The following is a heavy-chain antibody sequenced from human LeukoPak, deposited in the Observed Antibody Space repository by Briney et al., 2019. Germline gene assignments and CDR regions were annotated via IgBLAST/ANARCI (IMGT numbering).Heavy chain of an antibody. V-gene: IGHV3-23*01. D-gene: IGHD2-2*01. CDR1: GFTFSSYA. CDR3: AKDLGCSSTSCSFDY. J-gene: IGHJ4*02. Sequence: PGGSLRLSCAASGFTFSSYAMSWVRQAPGKGLEWVSAISGSGGSTYYADSVKGRFTISRDNSKNTLYLQMNSLRAEDTAVYYCAKDLGCSSTSCSFDYWGQGTLVTVSS. CDR2: ISGSGGST.